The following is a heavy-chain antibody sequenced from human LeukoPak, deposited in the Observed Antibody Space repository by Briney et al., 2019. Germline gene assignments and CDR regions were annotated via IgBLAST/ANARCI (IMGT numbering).Heavy chain of an antibody. CDR1: GFTFSIYE. CDR3: ARGERGDF. D-gene: IGHD1-26*01. J-gene: IGHJ4*02. V-gene: IGHV3-48*03. CDR2: ISSIGTTI. Sequence: GGSLRLSCAASGFTFSIYEMNWVRQAPGKGLEWVTYISSIGTTIYYADSVKGRFTISRDNAKNSLYLQMNSLRAEDTAVYYCARGERGDFWGQGTLVTVSS.